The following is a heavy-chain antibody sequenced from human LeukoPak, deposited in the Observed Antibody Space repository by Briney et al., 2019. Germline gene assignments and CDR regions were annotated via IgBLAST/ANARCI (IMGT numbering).Heavy chain of an antibody. CDR2: INYSRSP. CDR3: AREKIGTGTILGKDYYYMDV. D-gene: IGHD1-1*01. J-gene: IGHJ6*03. V-gene: IGHV4-39*07. Sequence: SETLSLTCTVSRGSISSSSYFWGWIRQPPGKGLEWIGTINYSRSPYYNPSLRSRVTISLDTSKNQFSLKLSTVTAADTAMYYCAREKIGTGTILGKDYYYMDVWGKGTTVTVSS. CDR1: RGSISSSSYF.